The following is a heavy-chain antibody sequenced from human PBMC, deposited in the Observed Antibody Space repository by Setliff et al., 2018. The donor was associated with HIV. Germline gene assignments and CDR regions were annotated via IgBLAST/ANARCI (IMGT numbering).Heavy chain of an antibody. CDR2: IFGSGIT. CDR3: ARVPNWGEAPFAFDV. V-gene: IGHV4-31*03. J-gene: IGHJ3*01. CDR1: GFSISSDGFY. Sequence: ASETLSLTCTLSGFSISSDGFYWNWIRQRPGKGLEWIGYIFGSGITYYNPSLKSRLRISIGTSANQFSVELSSVTAADTALYFCARVPNWGEAPFAFDVWGLGTMVTVSS. D-gene: IGHD7-27*01.